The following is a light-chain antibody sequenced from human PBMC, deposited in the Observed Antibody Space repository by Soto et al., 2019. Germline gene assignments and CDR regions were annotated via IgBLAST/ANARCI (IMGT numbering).Light chain of an antibody. V-gene: IGKV3-11*01. J-gene: IGKJ3*01. CDR1: PSVSSY. Sequence: EIVLTQSPATLSLSPGERATLSCRASPSVSSYLAWYQQKPGQAPRLLIYDASNRATGIPARFSGSGSGTDFTLTISSLEPDDFAVYYCQQRSNWPPITFGPGTKVDIK. CDR2: DAS. CDR3: QQRSNWPPIT.